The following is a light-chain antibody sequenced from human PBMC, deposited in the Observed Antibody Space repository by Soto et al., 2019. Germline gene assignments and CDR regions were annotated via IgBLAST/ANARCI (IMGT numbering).Light chain of an antibody. CDR3: QQSYRTVRT. J-gene: IGKJ2*02. V-gene: IGKV1-39*01. Sequence: DIQMTQSPSSLSASVGDRVTITCRASQSISSYLNWYQQKPGESPRLLIHLASSLQTGVPSRFSGSGSGTEFTLTISSLQPEDFATYYCQQSYRTVRTFGPGTKV. CDR1: QSISSY. CDR2: LAS.